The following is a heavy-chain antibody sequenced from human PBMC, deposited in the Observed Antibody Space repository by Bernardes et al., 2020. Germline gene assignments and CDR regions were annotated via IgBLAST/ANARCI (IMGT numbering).Heavy chain of an antibody. Sequence: SVKVSCKASGGTFSSYAISWVRQAPGQGLEWMGGIIPIFGTANFAQKFQGRVTITADESTSTAYMELSSLRSEDTAVYYCARGPVVVAATSLGWFDYWGQGTLVTVSS. V-gene: IGHV1-69*13. J-gene: IGHJ4*02. CDR3: ARGPVVVAATSLGWFDY. CDR1: GGTFSSYA. D-gene: IGHD2-15*01. CDR2: IIPIFGTA.